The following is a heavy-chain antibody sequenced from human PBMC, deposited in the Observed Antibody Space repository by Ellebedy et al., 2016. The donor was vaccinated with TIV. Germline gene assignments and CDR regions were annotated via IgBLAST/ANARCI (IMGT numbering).Heavy chain of an antibody. D-gene: IGHD3-3*01. V-gene: IGHV1-46*01. CDR2: INPSGGST. CDR3: ARLVRGFSGGYYFDY. Sequence: AASVKVSCKASGYTFSNYFMHWVRQAPGQGLEWMGIINPSGGSTTYAQKFQGRVTITADKSTSTAYMELSSLRSEDTAVYYCARLVRGFSGGYYFDYWGQGTLVTVSS. CDR1: GYTFSNYF. J-gene: IGHJ4*02.